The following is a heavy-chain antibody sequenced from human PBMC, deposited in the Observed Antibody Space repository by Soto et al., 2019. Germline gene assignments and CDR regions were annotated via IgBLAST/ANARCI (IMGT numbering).Heavy chain of an antibody. J-gene: IGHJ4*02. V-gene: IGHV3-9*01. CDR1: GFTFDDYA. CDR2: MSWNGARI. CDR3: AKGVTDGDYYDRSGLLSAFDN. Sequence: EVQLVESGGGLVQPGRSLRLSCAASGFTFDDYAMHWVRQVPGKGLEWVSGMSWNGARIGYADSVKGRFTISRDNAKNSLYLKMDSRRVEDTALYHCAKGVTDGDYYDRSGLLSAFDNWGQGTLDTVSS. D-gene: IGHD3-22*01.